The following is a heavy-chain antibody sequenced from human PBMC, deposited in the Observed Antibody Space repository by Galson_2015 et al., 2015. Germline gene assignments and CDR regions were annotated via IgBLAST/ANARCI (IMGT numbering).Heavy chain of an antibody. V-gene: IGHV3-23*01. CDR2: ISGSGGST. CDR1: GFTFSSYA. CDR3: AKSSWDVLRFLEWLLEFDY. J-gene: IGHJ4*02. D-gene: IGHD3-3*01. Sequence: SLRLSCAASGFTFSSYAMSWVRQAPGKGLEWVSAISGSGGSTYYADSVKGRFTISRDNSKNTLYLQMNSLRAEDTAVYYCAKSSWDVLRFLEWLLEFDYWGQGTLVTVSS.